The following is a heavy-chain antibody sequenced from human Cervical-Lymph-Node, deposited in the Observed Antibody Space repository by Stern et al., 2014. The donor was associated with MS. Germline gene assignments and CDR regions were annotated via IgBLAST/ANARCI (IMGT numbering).Heavy chain of an antibody. CDR1: GGSFSMDT. V-gene: IGHV1-69*01. D-gene: IGHD6-13*01. CDR2: LTPMFGTS. J-gene: IGHJ4*02. Sequence: VQLVESGAEVKKPGSSVKVSCKASGGSFSMDTISWVRQAPGQGLEWMGGLTPMFGTSNYAQKFQGRVTTTGDVSTDTAYMELTSLRSEDTAVYFCARDQGGIADSWGQGTLVIVSS. CDR3: ARDQGGIADS.